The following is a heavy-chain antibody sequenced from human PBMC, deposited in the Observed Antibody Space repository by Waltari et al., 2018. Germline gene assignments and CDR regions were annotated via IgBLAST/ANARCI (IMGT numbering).Heavy chain of an antibody. Sequence: EVQLVESGGGLVQPGGSLRLACAASGFTFSSYSINCIRQAPGKGLEWVSYISSSISTIYYADSVKDRFTISRDNAKNSLYLQMNSLRAEDTAVYYCARDRVGATEDAFDIWGQGTMVTVSS. J-gene: IGHJ3*02. CDR3: ARDRVGATEDAFDI. D-gene: IGHD1-26*01. CDR2: ISSSISTI. V-gene: IGHV3-48*04. CDR1: GFTFSSYS.